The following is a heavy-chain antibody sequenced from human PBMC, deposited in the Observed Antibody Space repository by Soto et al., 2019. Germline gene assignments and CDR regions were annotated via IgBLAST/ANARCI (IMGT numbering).Heavy chain of an antibody. CDR2: ITGSGGTT. J-gene: IGHJ4*02. V-gene: IGHV3-23*01. CDR3: ASVDFGAYIPNFAY. Sequence: PGGSLRLSCAASGFTISSYAMSWVRQAPGKGLEWVSAITGSGGTTYYADSVKGRFTISRDNSKNTLYLQMDSLRAEDTAVYFCASVDFGAYIPNFAYWGQGTLVTVSS. D-gene: IGHD4-17*01. CDR1: GFTISSYA.